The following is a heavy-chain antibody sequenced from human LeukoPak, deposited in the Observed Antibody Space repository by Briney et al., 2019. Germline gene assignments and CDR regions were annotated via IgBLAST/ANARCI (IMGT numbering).Heavy chain of an antibody. CDR2: INPSGGST. CDR3: ARPPSDILTGYYPAEYFQH. CDR1: GYTFTSYY. J-gene: IGHJ1*01. D-gene: IGHD3-9*01. Sequence: GASVKVSCKASGYTFTSYYMHWVRQAPGQGLEWMGIINPSGGSTSYAQKFQGRVTMTRDTSTSTVYMELSSLRSGDTAVYYCARPPSDILTGYYPAEYFQHWGQGTLVTVSS. V-gene: IGHV1-46*01.